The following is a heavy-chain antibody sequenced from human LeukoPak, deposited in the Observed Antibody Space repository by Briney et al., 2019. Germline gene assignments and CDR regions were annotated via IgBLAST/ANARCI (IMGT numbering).Heavy chain of an antibody. CDR3: ARSHRLLWFGELSY. CDR1: GFTFSSYW. Sequence: PGGSLRLSCAASGFTFSSYWVSWVRQAPGKGLEWVANIKQDGSEKYYVDSVKGRFTISRDNAKNSLYLQMNSLRAEDTAVYYCARSHRLLWFGELSYWGQGTLVTVSS. V-gene: IGHV3-7*01. CDR2: IKQDGSEK. J-gene: IGHJ4*02. D-gene: IGHD3-10*01.